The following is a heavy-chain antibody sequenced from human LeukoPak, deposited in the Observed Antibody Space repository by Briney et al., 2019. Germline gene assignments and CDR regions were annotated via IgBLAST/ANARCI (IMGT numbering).Heavy chain of an antibody. D-gene: IGHD6-19*01. CDR1: GSIFTSYW. Sequence: RGASLQISCKGSGSIFTSYWIGWVRQLPGKGLEWVGIIYPGDSDTRYSPSFQGQVTISADKSISTAYLQWSSLKASDTAMYYCARHESSGWYYFDYWGQGTLVTVSS. CDR3: ARHESSGWYYFDY. J-gene: IGHJ4*02. CDR2: IYPGDSDT. V-gene: IGHV5-51*01.